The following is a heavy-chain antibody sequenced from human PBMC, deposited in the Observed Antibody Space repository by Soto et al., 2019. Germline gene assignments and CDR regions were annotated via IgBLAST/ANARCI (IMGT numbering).Heavy chain of an antibody. Sequence: QVQLVQSGAEVKKPGASVKVSCKASGYTFTGYYMHWVRQAPGQGLEWMGWINPNSGGTNYAQKLQGRVTMTSDTSISTAYMELSRLRSDDTAVYYCARDKTGISHFDYWGQGTLVTVSS. V-gene: IGHV1-2*02. CDR3: ARDKTGISHFDY. CDR2: INPNSGGT. J-gene: IGHJ4*02. CDR1: GYTFTGYY. D-gene: IGHD1-1*01.